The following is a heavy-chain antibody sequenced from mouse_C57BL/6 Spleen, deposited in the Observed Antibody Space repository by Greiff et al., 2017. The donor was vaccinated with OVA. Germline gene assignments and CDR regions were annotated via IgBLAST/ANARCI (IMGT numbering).Heavy chain of an antibody. J-gene: IGHJ2*01. CDR3: TRDSNYVSFDY. CDR2: IDPETGGT. V-gene: IGHV1-15*01. Sequence: VQLQQSGAELVRPGASVTLSCKASGYTFTDYEMHWVKQTPVHGLEWIGAIDPETGGTAYNQKFKGKAILTADKSSSTAYMELRSLTSEDSAVYYCTRDSNYVSFDYWGQGTTLTVSS. D-gene: IGHD2-5*01. CDR1: GYTFTDYE.